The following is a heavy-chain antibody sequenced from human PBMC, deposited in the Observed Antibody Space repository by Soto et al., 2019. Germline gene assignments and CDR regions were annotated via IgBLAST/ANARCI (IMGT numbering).Heavy chain of an antibody. CDR2: IYYSGST. D-gene: IGHD3-10*01. J-gene: IGHJ4*02. CDR3: ARHNYGSGSTYFDY. CDR1: GGSISSYY. Sequence: ETLSLTCAVSGGSISSYYWSWIRQPPGKGLEWIGYIYYSGSTNYNPSLKSRVTISVDTSKNQFSLKLNSMTAADTAVYYCARHNYGSGSTYFDYWGQGTLVTVSS. V-gene: IGHV4-59*08.